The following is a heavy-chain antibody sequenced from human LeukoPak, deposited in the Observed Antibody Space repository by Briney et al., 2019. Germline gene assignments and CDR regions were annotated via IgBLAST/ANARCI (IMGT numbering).Heavy chain of an antibody. D-gene: IGHD3-3*01. CDR1: GVSISSGGYY. CDR2: IYYSGST. V-gene: IGHV4-31*03. CDR3: ATNDRDLFSGVVG. J-gene: IGHJ4*02. Sequence: PSETLSLTCTVSGVSISSGGYYWSWIRQHPGKGLEWIGYIYYSGSTYYNPSLKSRVTISVDTSKNQFSLNLISVTAADSAVYYCATNDRDLFSGVVGWGPGTLVTVSS.